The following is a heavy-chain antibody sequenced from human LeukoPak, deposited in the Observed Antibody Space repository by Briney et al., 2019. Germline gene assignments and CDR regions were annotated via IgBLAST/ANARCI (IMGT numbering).Heavy chain of an antibody. V-gene: IGHV1-69*05. J-gene: IGHJ4*02. D-gene: IGHD1-26*01. CDR3: ASRELPETSPFDY. CDR2: IIPIFGTA. CDR1: GGTFSSYA. Sequence: GSSVKVSCKASGGTFSSYAISWVRQAPGQGLEWMGRIIPIFGTANYAQKFQGRVTITTVESTSTAYMELSSLRSEDTAVYYCASRELPETSPFDYWGQGTLVTVSS.